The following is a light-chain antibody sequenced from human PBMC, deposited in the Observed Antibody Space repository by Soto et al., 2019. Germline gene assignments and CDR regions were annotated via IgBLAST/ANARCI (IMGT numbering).Light chain of an antibody. CDR1: QSVSSSY. V-gene: IGKV3-15*01. J-gene: IGKJ4*01. Sequence: IVFSESRGTLSLSPGERATLSCGASQSVSSSYLAWFQQKPGQAPRLLIYDASTMATGFPARFSGSGSGTEFTLTISSLQSEDFAVYYCQQYNNWPLTFGGGTKVDI. CDR3: QQYNNWPLT. CDR2: DAS.